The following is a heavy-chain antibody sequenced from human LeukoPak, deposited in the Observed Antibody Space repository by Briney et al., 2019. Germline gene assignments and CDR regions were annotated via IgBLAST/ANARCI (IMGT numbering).Heavy chain of an antibody. CDR1: GASISSRDW. J-gene: IGHJ4*02. D-gene: IGHD1-26*01. V-gene: IGHV4-4*02. CDR2: IYHSGGT. CDR3: ARVGNSGSYLTY. Sequence: PSGTLSLTCAVSGASISSRDWWTWVRQPPGKGLEWLGEIYHSGGTIYDPSLKSRVTISIDKSKNQFSLKLTSVTAADTAVYYCARVGNSGSYLTYWGQGTLVTVSS.